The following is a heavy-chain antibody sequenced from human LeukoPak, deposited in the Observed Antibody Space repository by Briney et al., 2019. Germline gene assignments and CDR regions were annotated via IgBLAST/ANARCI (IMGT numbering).Heavy chain of an antibody. D-gene: IGHD1-1*01. V-gene: IGHV4-31*03. J-gene: IGHJ5*02. Sequence: SETLSLTCTVSGGSISSGGYYWSWIRQHPGKGLEWIGYIYYSGGTYYNPSLKSRVTISVDTSKNQFSLKLSSATAADTAVYYCARAHTGTPHWFDPWGQGTLVTVSS. CDR2: IYYSGGT. CDR1: GGSISSGGYY. CDR3: ARAHTGTPHWFDP.